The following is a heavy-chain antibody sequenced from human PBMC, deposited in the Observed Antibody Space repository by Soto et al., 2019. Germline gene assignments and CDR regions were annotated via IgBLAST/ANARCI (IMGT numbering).Heavy chain of an antibody. Sequence: GSLRLSCAASGFTFSTYAMIWVRQAPGKGLEWVSVITGSGGRTYYADSVKGRFTISRDTSKKTLFLQMNSLRAEDTAVYYCAKDRYGDYGGIDYWGQGTMVTVSS. CDR3: AKDRYGDYGGIDY. V-gene: IGHV3-23*01. D-gene: IGHD4-17*01. CDR2: ITGSGGRT. CDR1: GFTFSTYA. J-gene: IGHJ4*02.